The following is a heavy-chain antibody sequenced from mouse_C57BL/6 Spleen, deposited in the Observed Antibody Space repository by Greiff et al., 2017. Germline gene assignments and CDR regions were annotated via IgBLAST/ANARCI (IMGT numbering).Heavy chain of an antibody. CDR3: ARMVEYCKFDSYLDF. J-gene: IGHJ1*03. CDR2: FDPSDSET. Sequence: QVQLQQSGAELVRPGSSVKLSCKASGYTFTGYWMHWVQQRPIQGLEWIGHFDPSDSETHYNQKFKDKATLTVDKSSSTAYMELSSLTSEDSAVYFCARMVEYCKFDSYLDFWGKGTPVTVSA. CDR1: GYTFTGYW. V-gene: IGHV1-52*01. D-gene: IGHD2-10*02.